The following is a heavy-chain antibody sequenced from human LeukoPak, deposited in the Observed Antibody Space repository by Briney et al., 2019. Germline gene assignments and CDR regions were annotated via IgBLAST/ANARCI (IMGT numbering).Heavy chain of an antibody. D-gene: IGHD1-26*01. CDR1: GFGVSVNY. Sequence: PGGSLRLSCAASGFGVSVNYMSWVRQAPGKGLEWFSVLYASGITKYADSVKGRFTISRDTSDNTLNLQMDDLGAEDSAVYYCAAKGNGYTGIYVFAHWGQGTLVTVSA. J-gene: IGHJ4*02. CDR2: LYASGIT. V-gene: IGHV3-66*01. CDR3: AAKGNGYTGIYVFAH.